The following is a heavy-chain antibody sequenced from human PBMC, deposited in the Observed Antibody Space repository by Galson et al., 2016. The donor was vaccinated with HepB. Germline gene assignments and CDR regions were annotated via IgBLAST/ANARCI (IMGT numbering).Heavy chain of an antibody. CDR3: ARDDHITLGWNFDL. Sequence: LRLSCAGSGFTFRNYAYAWFRQSPGGGLEGVAFIRSRAYGGAIQVGAPVKGRLTLARDESKRVAYLEMNSLSSDDTAVYFCARDDHITLGWNFDLWGRGTLVIVS. CDR1: GFTFRNYA. J-gene: IGHJ2*01. CDR2: IRSRAYGGAI. V-gene: IGHV3-49*03. D-gene: IGHD3-3*01.